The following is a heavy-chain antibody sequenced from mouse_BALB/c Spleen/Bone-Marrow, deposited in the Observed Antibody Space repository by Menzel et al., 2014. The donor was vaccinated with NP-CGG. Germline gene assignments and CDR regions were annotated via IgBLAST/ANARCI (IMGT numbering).Heavy chain of an antibody. J-gene: IGHJ1*01. Sequence: VQLQQSGGDLVQPGGSLKLSCAASGFDFSRYWMSWVRQAPGKGLEWIGEINPDSSTINYTPSLKDKFIISRDNAKNTLYLQMSKVRSEDTALYYCALLGNYGYFDVWGAGTTVTVSS. CDR2: INPDSSTI. CDR1: GFDFSRYW. D-gene: IGHD2-1*01. CDR3: ALLGNYGYFDV. V-gene: IGHV4-1*02.